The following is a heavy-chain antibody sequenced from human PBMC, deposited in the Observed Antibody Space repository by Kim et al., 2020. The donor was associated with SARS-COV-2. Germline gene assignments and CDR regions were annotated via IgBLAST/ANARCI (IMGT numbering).Heavy chain of an antibody. Sequence: SETLSLTCTVSGGSVSSGSYYWSWIRQPPGKGLEWIWYIYYSGSTNYNPSLKSRVTISVDTSKNQFSLKLSSVTAADTDVYYFASLRYYYGMDVWGQGTTVTVSS. V-gene: IGHV4-61*01. D-gene: IGHD4-17*01. CDR3: ASLRYYYGMDV. J-gene: IGHJ6*02. CDR2: IYYSGST. CDR1: GGSVSSGSYY.